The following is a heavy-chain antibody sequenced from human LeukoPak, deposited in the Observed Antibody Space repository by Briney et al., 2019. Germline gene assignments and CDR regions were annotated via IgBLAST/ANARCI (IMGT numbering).Heavy chain of an antibody. V-gene: IGHV4-61*01. CDR3: AREVLGGYNNWFDP. Sequence: SPSETLCLTCTVSGGSVSSGSYYWSWIRQPPGKGLEWIGYIYYSGSTNYNPSLKSRVTISVDTSKNQFSLKLSSVTAADTAVYYCAREVLGGYNNWFDPWGQGTLVTVSS. J-gene: IGHJ5*02. CDR1: GGSVSSGSYY. CDR2: IYYSGST. D-gene: IGHD5-12*01.